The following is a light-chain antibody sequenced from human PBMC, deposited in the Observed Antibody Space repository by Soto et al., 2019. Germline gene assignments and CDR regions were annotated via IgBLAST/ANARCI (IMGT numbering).Light chain of an antibody. J-gene: IGKJ1*01. CDR3: QQYNNGPRT. CDR2: GAS. V-gene: IGKV3-15*01. Sequence: EIVMTQSPATLSVSPGERATLSCRASQSVSNNLAWYQQKPGQAPRLLIYGASTWATGIPARFSGSGSGTEFTLTISSLQSEDFAVYYCQQYNNGPRTFGQGTKVEIK. CDR1: QSVSNN.